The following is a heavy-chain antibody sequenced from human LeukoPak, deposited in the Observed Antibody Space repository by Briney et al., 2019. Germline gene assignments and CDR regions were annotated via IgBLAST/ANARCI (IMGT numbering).Heavy chain of an antibody. CDR2: ISGSSNDK. J-gene: IGHJ1*01. V-gene: IGHV3-21*01. CDR3: VRAEGSSGSSEYFQH. D-gene: IGHD5-12*01. Sequence: PGGSLRLSCLASGFTFSRYSMKWVRQAPGKGLEWVSSISGSSNDKHYIDSVKGRFTISRDNAKNSLSLQMNSLRAEDTAVYYCVRAEGSSGSSEYFQHWGQGTLVTVSS. CDR1: GFTFSRYS.